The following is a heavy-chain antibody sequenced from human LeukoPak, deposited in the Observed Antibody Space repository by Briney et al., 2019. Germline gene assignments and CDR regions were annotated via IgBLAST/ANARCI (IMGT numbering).Heavy chain of an antibody. D-gene: IGHD6-19*01. J-gene: IGHJ5*02. CDR3: AREKWSSGWHPFDP. CDR2: ISAYNGNT. CDR1: GYTFTSYG. Sequence: GASVKVSCKASGYTFTSYGISWVRQAPGQGLEWMGWISAYNGNTNYAQKLQGRVTMTTDTSTSTAYTELRSLRSDDTAVYYCAREKWSSGWHPFDPWGQGTLVTVSS. V-gene: IGHV1-18*01.